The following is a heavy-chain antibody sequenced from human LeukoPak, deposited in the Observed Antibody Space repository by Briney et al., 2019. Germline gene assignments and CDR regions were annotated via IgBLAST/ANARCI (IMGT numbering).Heavy chain of an antibody. CDR3: ARGDAVADPYYFDC. CDR1: GGSISSYY. CDR2: IYTSGST. J-gene: IGHJ4*02. V-gene: IGHV4-4*07. D-gene: IGHD6-19*01. Sequence: SETLSLTCTVSGGSISSYYWSWIRQPAGKGLEWIGRIYTSGSTNYNPSLKSRVTMSVDTSKNQFSLKLSSVTAADTAVYYCARGDAVADPYYFDCWGQGTLVTVSS.